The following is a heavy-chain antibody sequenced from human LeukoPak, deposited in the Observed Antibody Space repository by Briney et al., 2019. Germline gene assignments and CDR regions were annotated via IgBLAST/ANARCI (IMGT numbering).Heavy chain of an antibody. CDR1: GYTFTSYD. Sequence: ASVKVSCKASGYTFTSYDINWVRQATGQGLEWMGWMNPNSGNTGYAQKFQGRVTMTRNTSISTAYMELSSLRSEDTAVYYCARVPHYGSGSYYNAIDYWGQGTLVTVSS. CDR2: MNPNSGNT. J-gene: IGHJ4*02. CDR3: ARVPHYGSGSYYNAIDY. V-gene: IGHV1-8*01. D-gene: IGHD3-10*01.